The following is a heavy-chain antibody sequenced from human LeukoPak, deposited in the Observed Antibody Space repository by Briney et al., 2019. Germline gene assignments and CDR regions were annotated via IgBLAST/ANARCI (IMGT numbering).Heavy chain of an antibody. CDR3: AKAIRYSASDGFDI. Sequence: SCKASGYTFTSYGISWVRQAPGKGLEWVSAISGSGDSTYYTDSVKGRFTVSRDNSKNTLYLQMNNLRVEDTAIYYCAKAIRYSASDGFDIWGQGTMVTVSS. D-gene: IGHD4-11*01. J-gene: IGHJ3*02. CDR2: ISGSGDST. CDR1: GYTFTSYG. V-gene: IGHV3-23*01.